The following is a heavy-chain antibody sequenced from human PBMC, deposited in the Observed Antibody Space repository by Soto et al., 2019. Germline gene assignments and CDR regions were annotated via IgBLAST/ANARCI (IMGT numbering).Heavy chain of an antibody. D-gene: IGHD6-25*01. CDR2: IYYSGST. J-gene: IGHJ6*03. CDR3: ARPYSSAPRDRYYYYYYMDV. Sequence: SATLSLTCPVSGGSISSSSYYWGWIRQPPGQGLEWIGSIYYSGSTYYNPSLKSRVTISVDTSKNQFSLTLSSVTAADTAVYYCARPYSSAPRDRYYYYYYMDVWGKGTTVTVSS. V-gene: IGHV4-39*01. CDR1: GGSISSSSYY.